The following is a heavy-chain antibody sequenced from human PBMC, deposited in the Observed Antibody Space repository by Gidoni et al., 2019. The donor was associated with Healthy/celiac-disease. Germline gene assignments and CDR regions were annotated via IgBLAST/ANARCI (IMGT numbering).Heavy chain of an antibody. J-gene: IGHJ4*02. Sequence: QVQLQESGPGLVKPSQTLSLTCTVSGGSISSGGYSWSWIRQHPGKGLEWIGYIYYSGSTYYNPSLKSRVTISVDTSKNQFSLKLSSVTAADTAVYYCARSTIFGVVIISPFDYWGQGTLVTVSS. CDR2: IYYSGST. CDR3: ARSTIFGVVIISPFDY. D-gene: IGHD3-3*01. CDR1: GGSISSGGYS. V-gene: IGHV4-31*03.